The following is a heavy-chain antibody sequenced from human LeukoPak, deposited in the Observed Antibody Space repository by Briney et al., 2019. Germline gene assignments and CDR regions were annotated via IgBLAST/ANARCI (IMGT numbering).Heavy chain of an antibody. CDR2: IYYSGST. V-gene: IGHV4-59*01. Sequence: SETLSLTCTVSGGSISSYYWSWIRQPPGKGLEWIGYIYYSGSTNYNPSLKSRVTISVDTSKNQFSLKLSSVTAADTAVYYCARQYHSTGWFDPWGQGTLVTVSS. J-gene: IGHJ5*02. CDR3: ARQYHSTGWFDP. CDR1: GGSISSYY. D-gene: IGHD2-2*01.